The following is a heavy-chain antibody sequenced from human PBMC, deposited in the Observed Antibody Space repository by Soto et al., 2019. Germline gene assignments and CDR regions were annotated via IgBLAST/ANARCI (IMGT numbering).Heavy chain of an antibody. D-gene: IGHD3-9*01. CDR1: GGSFSGYY. V-gene: IGHV4-34*01. Sequence: PSETLSLTCAVYGGSFSGYYWSWIRQPPGKGLEWIGEINHSGSTNYNPSLKSRVTISVDTSKNQFSLKLSSVTAADTAVYYCARTALRYFDWLPPFPYYFDYWGQGTLVTVSS. J-gene: IGHJ4*02. CDR2: INHSGST. CDR3: ARTALRYFDWLPPFPYYFDY.